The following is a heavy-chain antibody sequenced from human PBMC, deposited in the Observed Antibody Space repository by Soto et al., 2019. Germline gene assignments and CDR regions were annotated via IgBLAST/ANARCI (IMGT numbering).Heavy chain of an antibody. CDR1: GGTFSSYT. J-gene: IGHJ5*02. CDR3: ARDRGGTMVRGASNWFDP. CDR2: IIPILGIA. V-gene: IGHV1-69*04. D-gene: IGHD3-10*01. Sequence: SVKVSCKASGGTFSSYTISWVRQAPGQVLEWMGRIIPILGIANYAQKFQGRVTITADKSTSTAYIELSSLRSEDTAVYYCARDRGGTMVRGASNWFDPWGQGTLVTVSS.